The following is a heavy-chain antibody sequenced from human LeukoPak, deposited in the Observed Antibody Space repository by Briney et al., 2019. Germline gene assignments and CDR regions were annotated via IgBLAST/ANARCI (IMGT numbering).Heavy chain of an antibody. CDR3: ARVPAAIQYYMDV. J-gene: IGHJ6*03. D-gene: IGHD2-2*01. V-gene: IGHV1-2*02. Sequence: ASVKVSCKASGYTFTGYYMHWVRQAPGQGLEWMGWINPNSGGTNYAQKFQGRVTMTRDTSISTAYMELSRLRSDDTAVYYCARVPAAIQYYMDVWGKGTTVTVSS. CDR1: GYTFTGYY. CDR2: INPNSGGT.